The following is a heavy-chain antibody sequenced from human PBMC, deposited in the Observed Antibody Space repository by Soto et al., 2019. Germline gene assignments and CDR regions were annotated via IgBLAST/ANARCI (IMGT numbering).Heavy chain of an antibody. Sequence: SQTLSLTCAISGDSVSSNSAAWNWIRQSPSRGLEWLGRTYYRSKWYNDYAVSVKSRITINPDTSKNQFSLQLNSVTPEDTAVYYCERGKLNCSSTSCYFYYYSGMDVWGQGTTVTVS. CDR1: GDSVSSNSAA. V-gene: IGHV6-1*01. D-gene: IGHD2-2*01. CDR3: ERGKLNCSSTSCYFYYYSGMDV. J-gene: IGHJ6*02. CDR2: TYYRSKWYN.